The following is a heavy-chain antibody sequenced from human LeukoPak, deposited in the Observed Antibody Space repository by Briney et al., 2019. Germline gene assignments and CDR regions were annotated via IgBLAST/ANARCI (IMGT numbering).Heavy chain of an antibody. CDR2: LNTDGSWT. D-gene: IGHD2-15*01. CDR1: GFTFSRYW. CDR3: AKDLSGAHDY. Sequence: GGSLRLSCAASGFTFSRYWMHWVRQAPGKGLVWVSRLNTDGSWTNYADSVKGRFTISRDNAKNTLYLQMNGLRVEDTAVYYCAKDLSGAHDYWGQGTVVTVSS. J-gene: IGHJ4*02. V-gene: IGHV3-74*01.